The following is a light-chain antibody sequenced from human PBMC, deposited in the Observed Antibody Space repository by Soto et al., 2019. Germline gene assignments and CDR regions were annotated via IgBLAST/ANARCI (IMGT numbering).Light chain of an antibody. V-gene: IGLV2-23*01. CDR2: EGS. Sequence: QSVLTQPASVSGFPGQSITISCTGTSSDVGSYNLVSWYQQHPGKAPKLMIYEGSKRPSGVSNGFSGSKSGNTASLTISGLQAEDEADYYCCSYAGSSKDVFGTGTKSPS. CDR1: SSDVGSYNL. J-gene: IGLJ1*01. CDR3: CSYAGSSKDV.